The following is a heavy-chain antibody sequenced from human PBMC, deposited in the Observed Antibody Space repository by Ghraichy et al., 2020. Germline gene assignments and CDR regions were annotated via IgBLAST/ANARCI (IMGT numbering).Heavy chain of an antibody. CDR1: GGSISNNYYY. CDR2: IYYSGNT. V-gene: IGHV4-39*01. J-gene: IGHJ4*02. Sequence: SETLSLTCTVSGGSISNNYYYWGWIRQSPGKGLEWIGSIYYSGNTYYKPSLKSRVTISVDMSKNQFSLKLSSVTAADTAVYFCAGQGGYYDSSGYHSPFVYWGQGALVTVSS. CDR3: AGQGGYYDSSGYHSPFVY. D-gene: IGHD3-22*01.